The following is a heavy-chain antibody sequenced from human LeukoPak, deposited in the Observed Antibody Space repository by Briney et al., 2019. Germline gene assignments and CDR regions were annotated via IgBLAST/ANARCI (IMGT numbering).Heavy chain of an antibody. V-gene: IGHV3-7*01. CDR3: ARMDIGLVRD. J-gene: IGHJ4*02. D-gene: IGHD3-10*01. CDR1: GFTFSSYW. Sequence: PGGSLRLSCSASGFTFSSYWMSWVRQAPGKGLEWVANIKQDGSEKYYVDSVKGRFTISRGNAKNSLSLQMNSLRAEDRAVYYCARMDIGLVRDWGQGTLVTVSS. CDR2: IKQDGSEK.